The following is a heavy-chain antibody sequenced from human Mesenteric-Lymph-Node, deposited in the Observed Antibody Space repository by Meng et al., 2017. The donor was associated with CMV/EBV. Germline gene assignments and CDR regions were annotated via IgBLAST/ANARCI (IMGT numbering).Heavy chain of an antibody. D-gene: IGHD2-2*01. Sequence: GGSLRLSCAASGFTFSSYAMSWVRQAPGKGLEWVSAISGSGGSTYYADSVKGRFTISRDNSKNTLYLQMNSLRAEDTAVYYCAKSTYCSSTGCFTFDYWGQGTLVTVSS. J-gene: IGHJ4*02. CDR3: AKSTYCSSTGCFTFDY. CDR1: GFTFSSYA. CDR2: ISGSGGST. V-gene: IGHV3-23*01.